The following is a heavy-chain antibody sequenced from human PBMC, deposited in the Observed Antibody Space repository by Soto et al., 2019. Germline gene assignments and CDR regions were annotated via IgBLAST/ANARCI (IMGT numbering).Heavy chain of an antibody. Sequence: QVQLVQSGAEEKKPGASVKVSCKASGYTFTTYAMHWVRQAPGQRLEWMGWINAGNGNTKYSQKFQGRVTITRDTPATKHYRKWRSLRPETTAGYNGPRGPRVTGAQAGGGGDLDYWGQGTLVTVSS. D-gene: IGHD2-21*02. CDR3: PRGPRVTGAQAGGGGDLDY. J-gene: IGHJ4*02. CDR2: INAGNGNT. V-gene: IGHV1-3*05. CDR1: GYTFTTYA.